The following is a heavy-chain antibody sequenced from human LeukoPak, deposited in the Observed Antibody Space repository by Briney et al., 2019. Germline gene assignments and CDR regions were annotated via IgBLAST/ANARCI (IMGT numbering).Heavy chain of an antibody. D-gene: IGHD4-11*01. CDR3: ARDAYSNYMTRWIDP. CDR2: IIPIFGTA. J-gene: IGHJ5*02. Sequence: GSSVKVSCKASGGTFSSYAISWVRQAPGQGLEWMGGIIPIFGTANYAQKFQGSVTITTDESTSTAYMELSSLRSEDTAVYYCARDAYSNYMTRWIDPWGQGTLVTVSS. V-gene: IGHV1-69*05. CDR1: GGTFSSYA.